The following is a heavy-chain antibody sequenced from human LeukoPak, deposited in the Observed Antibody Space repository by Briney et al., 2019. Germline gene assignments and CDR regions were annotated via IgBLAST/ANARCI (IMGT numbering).Heavy chain of an antibody. V-gene: IGHV3-30*18. J-gene: IGHJ3*02. Sequence: GGSLRLSCAASGFTFSSYGMHWVRQAPGKGLEWVAVISYDGSNKYYADSVKGRFTISRDNSKNTLYLQMNSLRAEDTAVYYCAKTIRLRFLEWSNAFDIWGQGTMVTVSS. CDR3: AKTIRLRFLEWSNAFDI. D-gene: IGHD3-3*01. CDR1: GFTFSSYG. CDR2: ISYDGSNK.